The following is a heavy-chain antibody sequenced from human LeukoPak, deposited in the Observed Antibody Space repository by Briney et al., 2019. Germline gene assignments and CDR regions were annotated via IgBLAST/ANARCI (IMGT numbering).Heavy chain of an antibody. J-gene: IGHJ4*02. V-gene: IGHV3-23*01. Sequence: GGSLRLSCAASGFTFRSCAIYWVRQAPGKGLEWVSGISGSGGDTYFADSVKGRFTISRDNSKNTVFLQMDSLRAEDAAVYYCAKTTAGYSSGRYPGWPIDYWGQGTLVTVSS. CDR1: GFTFRSCA. D-gene: IGHD6-19*01. CDR3: AKTTAGYSSGRYPGWPIDY. CDR2: ISGSGGDT.